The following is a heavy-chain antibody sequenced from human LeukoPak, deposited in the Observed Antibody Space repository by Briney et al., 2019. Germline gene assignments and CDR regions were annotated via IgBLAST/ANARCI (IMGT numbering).Heavy chain of an antibody. CDR3: AREGVQNVWYMDV. CDR1: GFTFDDYG. V-gene: IGHV3-20*04. D-gene: IGHD2-8*01. Sequence: GGSLRLSCAASGFTFDDYGMSWVRQAPGKGLEWVSGINWNGGRTGYADSVKGRFTISRDSAKNSLYLQMNSPRAEDTALYYCAREGVQNVWYMDVWGKGTTVTVSS. J-gene: IGHJ6*03. CDR2: INWNGGRT.